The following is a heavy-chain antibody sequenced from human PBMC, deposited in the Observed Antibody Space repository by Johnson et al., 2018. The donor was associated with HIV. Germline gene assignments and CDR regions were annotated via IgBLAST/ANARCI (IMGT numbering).Heavy chain of an antibody. Sequence: VQLVESGGGVVQPGRSLRLACAASAFTFSNYAMHWVRQAPGKGLEWVAVITYDGRNKYYTDSVKGRFIISRDNSKNMTNLQMNGLSDEDTADYYCVRDQGSGWPTNAFDIWGRGTRVTVSS. J-gene: IGHJ3*02. CDR2: ITYDGRNK. CDR3: VRDQGSGWPTNAFDI. V-gene: IGHV3-30*04. CDR1: AFTFSNYA. D-gene: IGHD6-19*01.